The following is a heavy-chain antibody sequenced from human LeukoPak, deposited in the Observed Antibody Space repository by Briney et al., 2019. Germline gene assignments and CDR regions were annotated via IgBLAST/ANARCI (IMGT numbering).Heavy chain of an antibody. J-gene: IGHJ4*02. Sequence: GGSLRLSCAASGFTFSSYAMHWVRQAPGKGLEWVAVISYDGSNKYYADSVKGRFTISRDNSKNTLYLQMNSLRAEDTAVYYCAKDAWFGELLSGYYFDYWGQGTLVTVSS. CDR2: ISYDGSNK. CDR3: AKDAWFGELLSGYYFDY. V-gene: IGHV3-30-3*01. D-gene: IGHD3-10*01. CDR1: GFTFSSYA.